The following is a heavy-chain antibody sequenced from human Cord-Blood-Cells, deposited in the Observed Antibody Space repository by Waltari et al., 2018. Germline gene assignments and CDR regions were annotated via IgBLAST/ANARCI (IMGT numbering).Heavy chain of an antibody. CDR3: ARSRTYYDFWSGYGY. J-gene: IGHJ4*02. CDR1: GYTFTGYY. V-gene: IGHV1-2*02. Sequence: QVQLVQSGAEVKKPGASVKVSCKASGYTFTGYYMHWVRQAPGQGLEWMGWSNPNRGGTNYAQKCQGRVTMTRDTSISTAYMELSRLRSDDTAVYYCARSRTYYDFWSGYGYWGQGTLVTVSS. D-gene: IGHD3-3*01. CDR2: SNPNRGGT.